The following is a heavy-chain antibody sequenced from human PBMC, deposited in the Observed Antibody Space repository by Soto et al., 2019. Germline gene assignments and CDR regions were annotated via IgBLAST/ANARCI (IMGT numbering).Heavy chain of an antibody. V-gene: IGHV3-74*01. CDR1: GFTFSSYW. CDR2: INSDGSST. CDR3: ASPYCSGGSCLFDY. D-gene: IGHD2-15*01. Sequence: EVQLVESGGGLVQPGGSLRLSCAASGFTFSSYWMHWVRQAPGKGRVWVSNINSDGSSTSYVDSVKGRFTISRDNSKKTLYLQMNSLRAEDTAVYYCASPYCSGGSCLFDYWGQGTRVTVSS. J-gene: IGHJ4*02.